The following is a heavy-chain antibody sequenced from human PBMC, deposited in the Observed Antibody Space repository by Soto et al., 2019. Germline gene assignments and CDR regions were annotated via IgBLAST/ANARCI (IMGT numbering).Heavy chain of an antibody. CDR1: GGTFSSYA. J-gene: IGHJ4*02. CDR3: ARGLGGSYFPFDY. CDR2: IIPIFGTA. V-gene: IGHV1-69*13. D-gene: IGHD1-26*01. Sequence: ASVKVSCKASGGTFSSYAISWVRQAPGQGLEWMGGIIPIFGTANYAQKFQGRVTITADESTSTVSMELTSLTSDDTAVYYCARGLGGSYFPFDYWGQGTLVTVSS.